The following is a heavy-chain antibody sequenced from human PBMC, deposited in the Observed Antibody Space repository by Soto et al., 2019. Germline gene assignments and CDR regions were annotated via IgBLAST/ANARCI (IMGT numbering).Heavy chain of an antibody. Sequence: QVQLVESGGGVVQPGRSLRLSCAASGFTFSSYGMHWVRQAPGKGLEWVAVIWYDGSNKYYADSVKGRFTISRDNSKNTLYLQMNSLRAEDTAVYYCARAGGWYRPFDYWGQGTLVTVSS. V-gene: IGHV3-33*01. CDR2: IWYDGSNK. CDR1: GFTFSSYG. CDR3: ARAGGWYRPFDY. J-gene: IGHJ4*02. D-gene: IGHD6-19*01.